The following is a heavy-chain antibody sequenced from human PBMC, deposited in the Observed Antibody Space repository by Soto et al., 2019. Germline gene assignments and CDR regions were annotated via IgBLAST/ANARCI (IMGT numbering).Heavy chain of an antibody. J-gene: IGHJ5*02. D-gene: IGHD3-10*01. CDR1: GYTFTSYD. V-gene: IGHV1-8*01. CDR2: MNPNSGNT. CDR3: ARGVGSGSYYNQYNWFDP. Sequence: GASVKVSCKASGYTFTSYDINWVRQATGQGLEWMGWMNPNSGNTGYAQKFQGRVTMTRNTSISTAYMELRSLRSDDTAVYYCARGVGSGSYYNQYNWFDPWGQGTLVTVSS.